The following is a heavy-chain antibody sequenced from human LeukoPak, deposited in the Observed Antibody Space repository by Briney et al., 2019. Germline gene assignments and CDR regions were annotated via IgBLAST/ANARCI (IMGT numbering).Heavy chain of an antibody. Sequence: GGSQRLSCAASGFTFSSYAMSWVRQAPGKGLEWVSSISGSDGTTYYADSVKGRFTISRDNSKYTLSLQMNSLRAEDTAVYYCAKWGPSYGGVYFDYWGQGTLVTVSS. J-gene: IGHJ4*02. CDR3: AKWGPSYGGVYFDY. CDR1: GFTFSSYA. CDR2: ISGSDGTT. V-gene: IGHV3-23*01. D-gene: IGHD4-23*01.